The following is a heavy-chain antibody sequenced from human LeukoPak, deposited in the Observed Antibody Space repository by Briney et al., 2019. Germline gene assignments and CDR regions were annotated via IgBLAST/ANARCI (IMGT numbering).Heavy chain of an antibody. J-gene: IGHJ5*02. V-gene: IGHV4-59*01. CDR2: IYYSGST. D-gene: IGHD3-3*01. Sequence: GSLRLSCAASGFTFSSYAMSWVRQAPGKGLEWIGYIYYSGSTNYNPSLKSRVTISVDTSKNQFSLKLSSVTAADTAVYYCARAGPYDFWSGPYSYNWFDPWGQGTLVTVSS. CDR3: ARAGPYDFWSGPYSYNWFDP. CDR1: GFTFSSYA.